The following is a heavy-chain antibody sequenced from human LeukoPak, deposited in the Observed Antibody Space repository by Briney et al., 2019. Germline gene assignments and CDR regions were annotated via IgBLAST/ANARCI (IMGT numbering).Heavy chain of an antibody. D-gene: IGHD3-9*01. CDR1: GFTFSTYG. CDR3: ARDFDTLTGYYWKSFDY. CDR2: ISYDGINK. V-gene: IGHV3-30*03. J-gene: IGHJ4*02. Sequence: GGSLRLSCAASGFTFSTYGMHWVRQAPGKGLEWKAVISYDGINKDYADSVKDRFTVSRDNSKNTLYLQMYSLRAEDTAVYFCARDFDTLTGYYWKSFDYWGQGTLVTVSS.